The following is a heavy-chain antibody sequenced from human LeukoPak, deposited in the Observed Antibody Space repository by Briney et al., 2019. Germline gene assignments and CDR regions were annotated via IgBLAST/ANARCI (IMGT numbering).Heavy chain of an antibody. V-gene: IGHV3-7*01. CDR2: IKQDGSEK. Sequence: GGSLRLSCAASGFTFSSYWMSWVRQAPGKGLEWVANIKQDGSEKYYVDSVKGRFTISRDNAKNPLYLQMNSLRAEDTAVYYCARDRYSSGWSDYMDVWGKGTTVTVSS. CDR3: ARDRYSSGWSDYMDV. CDR1: GFTFSSYW. J-gene: IGHJ6*03. D-gene: IGHD6-19*01.